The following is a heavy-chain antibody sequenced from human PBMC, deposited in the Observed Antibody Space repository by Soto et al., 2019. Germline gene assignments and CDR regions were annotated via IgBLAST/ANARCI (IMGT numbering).Heavy chain of an antibody. CDR1: GFIFNNYW. J-gene: IGHJ4*02. D-gene: IGHD1-26*01. Sequence: GGYLRLSCAASGFIFNNYWMHWVRQAPGKGLVWVARINGDGSTTTYVGSAKGRFTISRDNAKNTVYLQMNSLRVEDTAVYYCGRGSGPRGRPYWGQGVLVTISS. CDR3: GRGSGPRGRPY. CDR2: INGDGSTT. V-gene: IGHV3-74*01.